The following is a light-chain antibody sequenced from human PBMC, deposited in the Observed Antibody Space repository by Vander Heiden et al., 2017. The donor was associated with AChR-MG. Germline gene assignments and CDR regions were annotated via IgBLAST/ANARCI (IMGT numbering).Light chain of an antibody. CDR1: QAIRTTF. Sequence: EFVLTHSPGSLSLAPGDRATLPCSASQAIRTTFLARYQPKPAQPPRLLISGTSKRATGIPDRFSGGGSGTEYTLPINRLEPEEFAVYYCQQFDSSPRFTFGQGTKLELK. J-gene: IGKJ2*01. CDR2: GTS. CDR3: QQFDSSPRFT. V-gene: IGKV3-20*01.